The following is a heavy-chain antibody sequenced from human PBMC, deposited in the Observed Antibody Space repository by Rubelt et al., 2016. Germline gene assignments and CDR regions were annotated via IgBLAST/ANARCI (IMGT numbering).Heavy chain of an antibody. D-gene: IGHD6-19*01. CDR1: GFTFSSYV. CDR2: INHSGDII. J-gene: IGHJ6*02. V-gene: IGHV3-48*02. CDR3: AAIAVLGNSNYHFAMDV. Sequence: EVQLVESGGGLVQPGGSLRLSCAASGFTFSSYVMSWVRQAPGKGLEWVTYINHSGDIIYYADSVKGRFTVSRDNAKSSLYLQMNSLRDEDTARYYCAAIAVLGNSNYHFAMDVWGQGTTVTVSS.